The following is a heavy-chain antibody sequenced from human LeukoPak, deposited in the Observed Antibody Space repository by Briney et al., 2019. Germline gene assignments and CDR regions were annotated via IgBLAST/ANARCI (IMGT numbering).Heavy chain of an antibody. J-gene: IGHJ1*01. CDR1: GGSITSYF. CDR3: AQKAPYSPAYSQD. Sequence: PSETLSLTCTVSGGSITSYFWSWIRQPPGKGLEWIGCIYHSGTTNYNPSLKSRVTISVDTSKNQFSLKLTSVTAADTAVYYCAQKAPYSPAYSQDWGQGTLVTVSS. D-gene: IGHD2-21*01. V-gene: IGHV4-59*01. CDR2: IYHSGTT.